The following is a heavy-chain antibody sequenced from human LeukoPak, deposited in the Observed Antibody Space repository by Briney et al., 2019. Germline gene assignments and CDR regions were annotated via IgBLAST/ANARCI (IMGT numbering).Heavy chain of an antibody. Sequence: GASVKVSCKASGGTFSSYAISWVRQAPGQGLEWMGMIIPILGIANYAQKFQGRVTITADKSTSTAYMELSSLRSEDTAVYYCARGPYDSSGYYYYGMDVWGQGTTVTVSS. CDR2: IIPILGIA. V-gene: IGHV1-69*04. CDR1: GGTFSSYA. D-gene: IGHD3-22*01. CDR3: ARGPYDSSGYYYYGMDV. J-gene: IGHJ6*02.